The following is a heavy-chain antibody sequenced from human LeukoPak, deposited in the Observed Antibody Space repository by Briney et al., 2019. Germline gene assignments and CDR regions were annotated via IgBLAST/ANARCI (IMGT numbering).Heavy chain of an antibody. CDR2: IYYSGST. J-gene: IGHJ4*02. V-gene: IGHV4-59*08. Sequence: SETLSLTCTVSGGSISSYYWSWIRQPPGKGLEWLGYIYYSGSTNYNPSLKSRVTISVDTSKNQFSLELSSVTAADTAVYYCARGGRYCSSTSCYRGIFDYWGQGTLVTVSS. D-gene: IGHD2-2*02. CDR1: GGSISSYY. CDR3: ARGGRYCSSTSCYRGIFDY.